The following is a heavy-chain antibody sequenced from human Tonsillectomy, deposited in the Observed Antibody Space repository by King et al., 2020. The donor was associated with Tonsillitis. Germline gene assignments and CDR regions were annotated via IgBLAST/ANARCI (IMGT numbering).Heavy chain of an antibody. D-gene: IGHD2-15*01. Sequence: VQLVESGGGLVQPGGSLRLSCAASGFTFSSYAMSWVRQAPGKGLEWVSAISGSGGSTYYADSVKGRFTISRDNSKNTLYLQMNSLRAEDTAVYYCAKEGLIVVVVAAKGGDWYFDLWGRGTLVTVSS. J-gene: IGHJ2*01. CDR3: AKEGLIVVVVAAKGGDWYFDL. CDR2: ISGSGGST. CDR1: GFTFSSYA. V-gene: IGHV3-23*04.